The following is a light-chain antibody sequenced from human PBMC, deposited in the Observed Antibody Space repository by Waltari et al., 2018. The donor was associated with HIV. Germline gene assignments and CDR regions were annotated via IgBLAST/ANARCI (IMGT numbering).Light chain of an antibody. CDR3: QQRSNWPRMYT. Sequence: EIVLTQSPATLSLSPGERATLSCRASQSVSGNLAWYQQKPGQAPRLLIYDASNRATGIPGRFSGSGSGTDFTLTITSLEPEDFAVYYCQQRSNWPRMYTFGQGTKLEIK. V-gene: IGKV3-11*01. J-gene: IGKJ2*01. CDR2: DAS. CDR1: QSVSGN.